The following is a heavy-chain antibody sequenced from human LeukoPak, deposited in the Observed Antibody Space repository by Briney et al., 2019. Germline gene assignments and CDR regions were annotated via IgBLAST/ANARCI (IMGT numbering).Heavy chain of an antibody. J-gene: IGHJ4*02. CDR3: AKTEGSGSYYSVDY. V-gene: IGHV3-23*01. CDR2: ITASGDST. Sequence: PGGSLRLSCAASGFTFSSYAMSWVRQAPGKGLEWVSAITASGDSTYSADSVKGRFTISRDNSKNTLYLQMNSVRAEDTAVYYCAKTEGSGSYYSVDYWGQGTLVTVSS. CDR1: GFTFSSYA. D-gene: IGHD3-10*01.